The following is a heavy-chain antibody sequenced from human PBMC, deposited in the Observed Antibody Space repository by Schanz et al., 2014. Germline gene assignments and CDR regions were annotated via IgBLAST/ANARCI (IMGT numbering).Heavy chain of an antibody. CDR1: GYTFTRSG. CDR3: ARDRVYRFLKGENRFYFDY. J-gene: IGHJ4*02. CDR2: IGGSDGNT. Sequence: QVQLVQSGAEVKTPGASVKVSCKASGYTFTRSGIIWVRQAPGQGLEWMGWIGGSDGNTNKAQKLQGRVTMTTDTSTSTAYMELRSLRSDDTAVYYCARDRVYRFLKGENRFYFDYWGQGTLVIVSS. V-gene: IGHV1-18*01. D-gene: IGHD3-3*01.